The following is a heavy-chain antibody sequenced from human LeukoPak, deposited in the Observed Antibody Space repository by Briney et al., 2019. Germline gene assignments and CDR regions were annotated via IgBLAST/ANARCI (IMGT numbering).Heavy chain of an antibody. J-gene: IGHJ3*02. CDR3: ARRLAAYDAFDI. CDR1: GGSISSYY. D-gene: IGHD6-25*01. CDR2: IYTSGST. V-gene: IGHV4-4*09. Sequence: PSETLSLTCTVSGGSISSYYWSWIRQPPGKGLEWIGYIYTSGSTNYNPSLKSRVTISVGTSKNQFSLKLSSVTAADTAVYYCARRLAAYDAFDIWGQGTMVTVSS.